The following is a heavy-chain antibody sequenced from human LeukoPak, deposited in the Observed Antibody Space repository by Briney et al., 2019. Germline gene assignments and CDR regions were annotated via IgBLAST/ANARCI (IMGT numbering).Heavy chain of an antibody. V-gene: IGHV1-2*02. D-gene: IGHD1-7*01. J-gene: IGHJ3*02. CDR2: INPNSGVT. CDR3: ARAVSGTLGGAFDI. CDR1: GYTFIDYF. Sequence: ASVKVSCKASGYTFIDYFIHWMRQTPGQGLEWLGWINPNSGVTRYAQKFQDRVTMPRDTAAYMELSSLTSDDTAVYYCARAVSGTLGGAFDIWGQGTAVTVSS.